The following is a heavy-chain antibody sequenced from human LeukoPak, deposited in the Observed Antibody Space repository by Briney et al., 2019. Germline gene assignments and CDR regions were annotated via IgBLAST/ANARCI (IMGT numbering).Heavy chain of an antibody. J-gene: IGHJ4*02. Sequence: GGSLRLSCAASGFIVSSNYMSWVRQAPGKGLEWVSILYSGGSTYYADSVKGRFTISRDNSKKTLFLQMNSLRAEDTAVYYCAKDLAPAAYWGQGTLVTVSS. CDR3: AKDLAPAAY. D-gene: IGHD2-2*01. V-gene: IGHV3-53*01. CDR2: LYSGGST. CDR1: GFIVSSNY.